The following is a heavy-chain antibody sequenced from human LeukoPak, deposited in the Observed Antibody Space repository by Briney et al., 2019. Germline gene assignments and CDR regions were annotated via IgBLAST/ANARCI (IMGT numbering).Heavy chain of an antibody. CDR1: GDSVSSNSAA. V-gene: IGHV6-1*01. J-gene: IGHJ6*03. D-gene: IGHD5-18*01. Sequence: SQTLSLTCAISGDSVSSNSAAWNWIRQSPSRGLEWLGRTYYRSKWYNDYAVSVKSRITINPDTSKNQFSLQLNSVTPEDTAVYYCARARPYSYGSSDYYYYYMDVWGKGTTVTVSS. CDR3: ARARPYSYGSSDYYYYYMDV. CDR2: TYYRSKWYN.